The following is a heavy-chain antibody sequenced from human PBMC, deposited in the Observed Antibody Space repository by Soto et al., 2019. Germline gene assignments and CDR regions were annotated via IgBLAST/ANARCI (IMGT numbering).Heavy chain of an antibody. CDR2: ISYDGSNK. D-gene: IGHD6-13*01. J-gene: IGHJ6*02. V-gene: IGHV3-30*18. CDR3: AKEQASSWYDPYGMDV. Sequence: GGSLRLSCAASGFTFSSYGMHWVRQAPGKGLEWVAVISYDGSNKYYADSVKGRFTISRDNSKNTLYLQMNSLRAEDTAVYYCAKEQASSWYDPYGMDVWGQGTTVTVSS. CDR1: GFTFSSYG.